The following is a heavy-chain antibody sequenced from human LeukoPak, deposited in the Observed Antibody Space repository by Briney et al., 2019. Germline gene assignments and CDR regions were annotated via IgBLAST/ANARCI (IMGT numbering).Heavy chain of an antibody. J-gene: IGHJ3*02. V-gene: IGHV3-23*01. CDR2: ISGSGGST. Sequence: GGSLRLSCAASGFTFSSYAMSWVRQAPGKGLEWVSAISGSGGSTYYADSVKGRFTISRDNSKNTLYLQMNNLRAEDTAVYYCAKVNYDSSGWDAFDIWGQGTMVTVSS. D-gene: IGHD3-22*01. CDR1: GFTFSSYA. CDR3: AKVNYDSSGWDAFDI.